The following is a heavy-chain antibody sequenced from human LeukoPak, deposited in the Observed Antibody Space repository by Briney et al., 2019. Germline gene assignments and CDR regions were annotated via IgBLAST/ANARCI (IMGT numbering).Heavy chain of an antibody. J-gene: IGHJ4*02. D-gene: IGHD3-10*01. CDR2: INPNSGGT. Sequence: ASVKVSCKASGYTFTGYYIHWVRQAPGQGLEWMGWINPNSGGTNYAQKFQGRVTMTRDTSISTAYMELSRLRSDDTAVYYCARDSSHYGSGSYYNTFYSDYWGQGSLVTVSS. V-gene: IGHV1-2*02. CDR1: GYTFTGYY. CDR3: ARDSSHYGSGSYYNTFYSDY.